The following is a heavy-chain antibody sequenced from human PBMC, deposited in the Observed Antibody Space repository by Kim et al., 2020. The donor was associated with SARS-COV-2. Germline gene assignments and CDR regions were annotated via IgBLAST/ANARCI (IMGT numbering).Heavy chain of an antibody. V-gene: IGHV3-30*04. Sequence: GESLRLSCVASAFTFRNYALQWVRQAPGKGLEWVALISDDGTNKYYADSVEGRFSISRDDSKNTLYLQLDNLRTEDTALYYCAASRSGYYYKSDFWGQGTQVTVSS. J-gene: IGHJ4*02. CDR1: AFTFRNYA. D-gene: IGHD3-3*01. CDR3: AASRSGYYYKSDF. CDR2: ISDDGTNK.